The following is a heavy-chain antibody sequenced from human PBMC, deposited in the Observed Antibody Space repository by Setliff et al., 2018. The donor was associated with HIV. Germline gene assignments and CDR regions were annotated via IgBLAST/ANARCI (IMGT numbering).Heavy chain of an antibody. J-gene: IGHJ4*02. CDR2: MDPKSGKT. CDR1: GYDITNYD. V-gene: IGHV1-8*02. Sequence: ASVKVSCKASGYDITNYDINWVRQASGQGLEWMGWMDPKSGKTGYAQKFQGRVTMTRDASTTTAYMEVNRLTSDDTAVYYCAKGQGPVDYWGQGTLVTVSS. CDR3: AKGQGPVDY.